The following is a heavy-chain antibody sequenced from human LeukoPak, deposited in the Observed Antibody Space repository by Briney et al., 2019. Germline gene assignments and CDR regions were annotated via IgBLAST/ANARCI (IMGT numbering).Heavy chain of an antibody. Sequence: GGSLRLSCLASGFTFSDHYMDWVRQTPGKGLEWVGRTRNKANSYIIEYAASVKGRFTISRDDSKNSVYLQLNSLKTEDTAVYYCTRVNLRTGERFFDYWGQGTLVTVSS. CDR2: TRNKANSYII. V-gene: IGHV3-72*01. J-gene: IGHJ4*02. CDR3: TRVNLRTGERFFDY. CDR1: GFTFSDHY. D-gene: IGHD7-27*01.